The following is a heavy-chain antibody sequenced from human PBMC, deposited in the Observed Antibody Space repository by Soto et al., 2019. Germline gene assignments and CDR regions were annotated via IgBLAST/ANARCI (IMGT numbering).Heavy chain of an antibody. J-gene: IGHJ6*03. CDR2: ISYDGSNK. V-gene: IGHV3-30*18. CDR1: GFTFSSYG. D-gene: IGHD1-1*01. CDR3: ANAGTLRRANYYYYYMDV. Sequence: PGGSLRLSCAASGFTFSSYGMHWVRQAPGKGLEWVAVISYDGSNKYYADSVKGRFTISRDTSKNTLYLQMNSLRAEDTAVYYCANAGTLRRANYYYYYMDVWGKGTTVTVSS.